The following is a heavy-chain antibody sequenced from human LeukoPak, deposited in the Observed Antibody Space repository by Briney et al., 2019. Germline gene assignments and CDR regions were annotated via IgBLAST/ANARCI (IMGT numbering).Heavy chain of an antibody. V-gene: IGHV4-39*07. Sequence: SETLSLTCTVSGGSTSSSSYYWGWIRQPPGKGLEWIGSIYYSGSTYYNPSLKSRVTISVDTSKNQFSLKLSSVTAADTAVYYCARALVVPAAWGAFDIWGQGTMVTVSS. CDR2: IYYSGST. CDR1: GGSTSSSSYY. J-gene: IGHJ3*02. D-gene: IGHD2-2*01. CDR3: ARALVVPAAWGAFDI.